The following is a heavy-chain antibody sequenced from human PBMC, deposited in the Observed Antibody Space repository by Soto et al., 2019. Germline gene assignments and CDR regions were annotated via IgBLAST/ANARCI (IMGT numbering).Heavy chain of an antibody. Sequence: ASVKVSCKASGYTFTGYYMHWVRQAPGQGLEWMGWINPNSGGTNYAQKFQGWVTMTRDTSISTAYMELSRLRSDDTAVYYCARGDFWSGPHTFDHRGQGTLVTVSS. CDR1: GYTFTGYY. V-gene: IGHV1-2*04. CDR3: ARGDFWSGPHTFDH. CDR2: INPNSGGT. D-gene: IGHD3-3*01. J-gene: IGHJ4*02.